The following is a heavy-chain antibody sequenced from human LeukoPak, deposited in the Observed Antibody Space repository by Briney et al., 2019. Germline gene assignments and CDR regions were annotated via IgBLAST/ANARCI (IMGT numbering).Heavy chain of an antibody. V-gene: IGHV3-33*01. Sequence: PGGSLRLSCAASGFTFSSYGMHWVRQAPGKGLGWVAVIWYDGSNKYYADSVKGRFTISRDNSKNTLYLQMNSLRAEDTAVYYCARRGPGGELDYWGQGTLVTVSS. J-gene: IGHJ4*02. CDR3: ARRGPGGELDY. D-gene: IGHD3-16*01. CDR1: GFTFSSYG. CDR2: IWYDGSNK.